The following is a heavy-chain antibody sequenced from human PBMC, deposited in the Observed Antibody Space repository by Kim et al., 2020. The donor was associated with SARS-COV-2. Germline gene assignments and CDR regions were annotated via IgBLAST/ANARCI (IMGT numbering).Heavy chain of an antibody. CDR1: GGTFSSYA. V-gene: IGHV1-69*13. D-gene: IGHD2-15*01. Sequence: SVKVSCKASGGTFSSYAISWVRQAPGQGLEWMGGIIPIFGTANYAQKFQGRVTITADESTSTAYMELSILRSEDTAVYYCARDNCSGGSCYHDAFDIWGQGTMVTVSS. J-gene: IGHJ3*02. CDR3: ARDNCSGGSCYHDAFDI. CDR2: IIPIFGTA.